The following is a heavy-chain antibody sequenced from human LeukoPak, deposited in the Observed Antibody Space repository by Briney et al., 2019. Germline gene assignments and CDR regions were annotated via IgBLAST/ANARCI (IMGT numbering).Heavy chain of an antibody. V-gene: IGHV3-9*03. CDR2: VSWNSATI. CDR3: VKAAYYDTSGRYYFDY. D-gene: IGHD3-22*01. CDR1: GFTFADYA. Sequence: PGGSLRLSCAASGFTFADYAMHWVRHAPGKGLQWVSGVSWNSATIGYADSVKGRFTISRDNAKNSLCLQMDSLRPEDMALYYCVKAAYYDTSGRYYFDYWGQGTLVTVSS. J-gene: IGHJ4*02.